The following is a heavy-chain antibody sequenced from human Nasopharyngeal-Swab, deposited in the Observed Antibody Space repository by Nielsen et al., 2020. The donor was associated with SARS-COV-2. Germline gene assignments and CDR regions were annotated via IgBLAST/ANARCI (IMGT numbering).Heavy chain of an antibody. CDR3: ARQSRVTPKVVVTLFDY. V-gene: IGHV4-39*01. J-gene: IGHJ4*02. CDR1: GPSTSAFYYY. CDR2: IFVGGII. D-gene: IGHD3-22*01. Sequence: PQSLSLTCLVSGPSTSAFYYYWTWLRHPPGKGLDWFGSIFVGGIIFYNPSLKSRVSLSVDTSKNQFSLRLSSLTAADTAVYDCARQSRVTPKVVVTLFDYWGLGTLVAVSS.